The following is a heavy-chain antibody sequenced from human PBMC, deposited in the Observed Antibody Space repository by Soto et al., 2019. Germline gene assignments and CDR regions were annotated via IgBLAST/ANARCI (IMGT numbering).Heavy chain of an antibody. Sequence: SETLSLTCSVSGAALNSGNYYWSWIRQVPGKGLEWIGHIYVAGAVDYNPSLRDRITISQDTSERQFSLNLRLVTAADTAVYYCARLRIATNNYKWFDPWGQGTLVTVSS. CDR1: GAALNSGNYY. V-gene: IGHV4-31*03. J-gene: IGHJ5*02. CDR2: IYVAGAV. D-gene: IGHD2-21*01. CDR3: ARLRIATNNYKWFDP.